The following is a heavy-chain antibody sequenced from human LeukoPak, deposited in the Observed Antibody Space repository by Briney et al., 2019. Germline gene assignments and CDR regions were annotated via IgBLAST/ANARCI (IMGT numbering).Heavy chain of an antibody. Sequence: SETLSLTCAVSGGSISRYYWSWIRQPAGKGLEWIGRIYTSGSTNYNPSLKSRVTMSVDTSKNQFSLKLTSVTAADTAVYYCAREAAAGTFYFDYWGQGTLVTVSS. CDR3: AREAAAGTFYFDY. CDR2: IYTSGST. V-gene: IGHV4-4*07. J-gene: IGHJ4*02. CDR1: GGSISRYY. D-gene: IGHD6-13*01.